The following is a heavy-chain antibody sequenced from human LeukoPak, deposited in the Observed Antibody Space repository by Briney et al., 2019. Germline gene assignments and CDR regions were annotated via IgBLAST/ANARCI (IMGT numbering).Heavy chain of an antibody. CDR3: TTDPWLLRYGDIDY. CDR2: IKSKTDGGTT. D-gene: IGHD3-22*01. J-gene: IGHJ4*02. Sequence: GGSLRLSCAASGFTFSNAWMSWVRQAPGKGLEWVGRIKSKTDGGTTDYAAPVKGRLTISRDDSKNTLYLQMNSLKTEDTAVCYCTTDPWLLRYGDIDYWGQGTLVTVSS. CDR1: GFTFSNAW. V-gene: IGHV3-15*01.